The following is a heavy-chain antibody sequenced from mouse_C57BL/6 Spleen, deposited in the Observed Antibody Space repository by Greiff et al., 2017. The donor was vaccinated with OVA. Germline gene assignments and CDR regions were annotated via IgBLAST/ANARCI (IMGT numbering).Heavy chain of an antibody. CDR2: ISYSGST. CDR3: AKGSYYSLFDY. J-gene: IGHJ2*01. D-gene: IGHD2-12*01. CDR1: GYSITSYY. Sequence: EVMLVESGPGLAKPSQTLSLTCSVTGYSITSYYWNWIRKFPGNKLEYMGYISYSGSTYYNPSLKSRISITRDTSKNQYYLQLNSVPTEDTATYYCAKGSYYSLFDYWGQGTTLTVSS. V-gene: IGHV3-8*01.